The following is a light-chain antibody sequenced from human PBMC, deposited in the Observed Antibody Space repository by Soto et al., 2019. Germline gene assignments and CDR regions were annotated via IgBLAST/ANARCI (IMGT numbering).Light chain of an antibody. CDR2: ANT. J-gene: IGLJ1*01. CDR3: QSYDSTLNGYV. V-gene: IGLV1-40*01. Sequence: QSVLTQPPSVSGAPGQRVTISCTGSSSNIGADYDVHWYQQLPGTAPKLLIYANTNRPSGVPYRFSGSKSGTSGSLAISGLQAEDEADYYCQSYDSTLNGYVFGTGTKVTV. CDR1: SSNIGADYD.